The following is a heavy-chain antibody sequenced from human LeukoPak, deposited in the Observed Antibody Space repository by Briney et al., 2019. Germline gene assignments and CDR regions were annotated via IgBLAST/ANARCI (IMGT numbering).Heavy chain of an antibody. CDR2: IYTSGST. J-gene: IGHJ5*02. CDR1: GGSISSYY. V-gene: IGHV4-4*07. Sequence: PSETLSLTCTVSGGSISSYYWSWIRQPAGKGLEWIGRIYTSGSTNYNPSLKSRVTMSVDTSKNQFSLKLSSVTAADTAVYYCARDTRDDFWSDGNWFDPWGQGTLVTVSS. D-gene: IGHD3-3*01. CDR3: ARDTRDDFWSDGNWFDP.